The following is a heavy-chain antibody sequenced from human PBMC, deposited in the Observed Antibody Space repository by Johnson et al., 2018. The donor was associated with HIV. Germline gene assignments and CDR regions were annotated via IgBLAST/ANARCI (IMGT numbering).Heavy chain of an antibody. Sequence: QVLLVESGGGVVQPGGSLRLSCAASGFTFSSYDMHWVRQATGKGLEWVAVISYDGGNKYYADSVKGRFTISRDNSKNTLYLQMNSLRAEDTAVYYCARAQLLADDAFNNWGQGTMVTVSS. J-gene: IGHJ3*02. D-gene: IGHD6-6*01. CDR2: ISYDGGNK. CDR1: GFTFSSYD. CDR3: ARAQLLADDAFNN. V-gene: IGHV3-30*03.